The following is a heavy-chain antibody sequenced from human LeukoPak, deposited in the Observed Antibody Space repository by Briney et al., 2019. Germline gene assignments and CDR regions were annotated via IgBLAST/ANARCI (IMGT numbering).Heavy chain of an antibody. Sequence: GESLKISCKGSGYSFTNYWIGWVRQMPGKGLEWMGIIYPGDSDTRYSPSFQGQVTISADKSISTAFLQWSSLQASDTAMYYCVSPSSGWYSDAFDIWGQGTMVTVSS. D-gene: IGHD6-19*01. V-gene: IGHV5-51*01. CDR2: IYPGDSDT. CDR1: GYSFTNYW. J-gene: IGHJ3*02. CDR3: VSPSSGWYSDAFDI.